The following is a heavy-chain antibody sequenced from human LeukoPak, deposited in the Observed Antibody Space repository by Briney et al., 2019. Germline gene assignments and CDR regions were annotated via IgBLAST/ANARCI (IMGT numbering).Heavy chain of an antibody. V-gene: IGHV3-23*01. J-gene: IGHJ4*02. D-gene: IGHD6-13*01. CDR1: GFTFSSYA. Sequence: GGSLRLSCAASGFTFSSYAMSWVRQAPGKGLKWVSAISGGNTYYADSVKGRFTISRDNSKNTLYLQMNSLRAEDTAVNYCAKVGTAVGSDFIDYWGQGILVTVSS. CDR3: AKVGTAVGSDFIDY. CDR2: ISGGNT.